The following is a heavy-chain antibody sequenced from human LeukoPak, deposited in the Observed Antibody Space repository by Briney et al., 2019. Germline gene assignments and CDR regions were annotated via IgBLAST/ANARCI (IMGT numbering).Heavy chain of an antibody. Sequence: SETLFLTCAVSIDATSGNYWSWVRQSPGKGLEWIGEVHRSGRTNYMPSLKSRVTISIDKSKDQISLDLTSVTAADTAVYYCATEILGAPTPGAYWGQGTLVTVSS. CDR1: IDATSGNY. CDR3: ATEILGAPTPGAY. CDR2: VHRSGRT. D-gene: IGHD2-8*02. J-gene: IGHJ4*02. V-gene: IGHV4-4*02.